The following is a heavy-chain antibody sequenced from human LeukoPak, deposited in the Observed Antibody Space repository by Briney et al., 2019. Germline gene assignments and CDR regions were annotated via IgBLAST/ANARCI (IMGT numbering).Heavy chain of an antibody. Sequence: ASVKVSCKASGYTFTGYDIHWVRQAPGQGLQWMGWINPNTGATNYAQEFQGRVTMTGDTSIGTAHMELSRLRSDDTAVYYCARDYYGSGSYSSDYWGQGTLVTVSS. V-gene: IGHV1-2*02. J-gene: IGHJ4*02. D-gene: IGHD3-10*01. CDR1: GYTFTGYD. CDR3: ARDYYGSGSYSSDY. CDR2: INPNTGAT.